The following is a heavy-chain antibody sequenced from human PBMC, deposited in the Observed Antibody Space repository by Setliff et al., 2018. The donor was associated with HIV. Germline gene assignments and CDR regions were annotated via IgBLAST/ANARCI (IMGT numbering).Heavy chain of an antibody. CDR2: VHYGGSI. D-gene: IGHD6-13*01. CDR1: GGPISTNDYY. V-gene: IGHV4-39*01. J-gene: IGHJ4*02. Sequence: PSETLSLTCTVSGGPISTNDYYWGFIRQSPGKGLEWIASVHYGGSIFYNPSLKSRVTLSVGTSKRQFSLKLRSATATDTALYYCARVSSSYYFLGAFDSWGQGTLVTVSS. CDR3: ARVSSSYYFLGAFDS.